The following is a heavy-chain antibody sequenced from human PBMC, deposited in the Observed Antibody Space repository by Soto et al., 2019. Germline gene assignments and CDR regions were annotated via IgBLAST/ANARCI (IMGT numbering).Heavy chain of an antibody. CDR1: GYSFHTYA. CDR2: ISGYNGNT. V-gene: IGHV1-18*01. J-gene: IGHJ6*02. CDR3: AREYGMDV. Sequence: QVQLVQSGAEMKKPGASVNVSCKASGYSFHTYAISWVRQAPGQGLEWVGWISGYNGNTNYAQKFQGRVTLTRDTSTKTAFMELRSLTGDDTAVYYCAREYGMDVWGQGTTVTVSS.